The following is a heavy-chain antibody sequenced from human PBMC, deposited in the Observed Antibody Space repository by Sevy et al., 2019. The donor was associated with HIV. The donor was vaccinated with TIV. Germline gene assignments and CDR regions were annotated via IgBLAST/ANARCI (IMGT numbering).Heavy chain of an antibody. CDR1: GFTVSSNY. J-gene: IGHJ6*02. CDR3: AREEYCSSSGHYYYYYGMDV. D-gene: IGHD6-6*01. CDR2: IYSGGST. Sequence: GGSLRLSCAASGFTVSSNYMSWVRQAPGKGLEWVSVIYSGGSTYYADSVKGRLTISRDNSKNTLYLQMNSLLAEDTAVYYCAREEYCSSSGHYYYYYGMDVWGQGTTVTVSS. V-gene: IGHV3-53*01.